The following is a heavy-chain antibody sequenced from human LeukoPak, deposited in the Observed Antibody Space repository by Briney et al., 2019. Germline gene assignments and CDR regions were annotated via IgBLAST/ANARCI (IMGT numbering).Heavy chain of an antibody. J-gene: IGHJ4*02. Sequence: SETLSLTCAVYGGSFSGYYWSWIRQPPGKGLEWIGEINHSGSTNYNPSLKSRVTISVDTSKNQFSLKVSSVTAADTAVYYCARGGCSSTSCYYDYWGQGTLVTVSS. V-gene: IGHV4-34*01. D-gene: IGHD2-2*01. CDR2: INHSGST. CDR1: GGSFSGYY. CDR3: ARGGCSSTSCYYDY.